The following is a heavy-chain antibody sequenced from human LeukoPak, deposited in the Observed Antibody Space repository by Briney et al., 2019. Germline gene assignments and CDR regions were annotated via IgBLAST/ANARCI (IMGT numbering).Heavy chain of an antibody. CDR3: ARHVYGDPLQGPYFDY. CDR1: GGSISSYY. J-gene: IGHJ4*02. D-gene: IGHD4-17*01. Sequence: SETLSLTCTVSGGSISSYYWSWIRQPPGKGLEWIGYIYYSGSTNYNPSLKSRVTISVDTSKNQFSLKLSSVTAADTAVYYCARHVYGDPLQGPYFDYWGQGTLVTVSS. CDR2: IYYSGST. V-gene: IGHV4-59*08.